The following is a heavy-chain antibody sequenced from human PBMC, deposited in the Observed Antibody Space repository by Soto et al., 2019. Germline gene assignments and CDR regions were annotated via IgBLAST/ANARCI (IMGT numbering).Heavy chain of an antibody. CDR3: ARGHGITMIVAPFDY. V-gene: IGHV4-38-2*01. J-gene: IGHJ4*02. CDR2: IYHSGST. Sequence: SETLSLTCAVSGYSISSGYYWGWIRQPPGKGLEWIGSIYHSGSTYYNPSLKSRVTISVDTSENQFSLKLSSVTAADTAVYYCARGHGITMIVAPFDYWGQGTLVTVSS. CDR1: GYSISSGYY. D-gene: IGHD3-22*01.